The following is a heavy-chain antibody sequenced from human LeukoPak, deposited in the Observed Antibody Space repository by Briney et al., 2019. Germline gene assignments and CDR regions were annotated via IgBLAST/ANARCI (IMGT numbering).Heavy chain of an antibody. CDR2: SNSDGSRA. V-gene: IGHV3-74*01. Sequence: GGSLRLSCAASGFTFSSYWMHWVGQAAGKGLVGVSRSNSDGSRASYAGSVNGRLTISRDNAKTTPYLQMHSLRAEDTAVYYCAGYGSGNVDFDYWGQGTLVTVSS. CDR3: AGYGSGNVDFDY. CDR1: GFTFSSYW. D-gene: IGHD3-10*01. J-gene: IGHJ4*02.